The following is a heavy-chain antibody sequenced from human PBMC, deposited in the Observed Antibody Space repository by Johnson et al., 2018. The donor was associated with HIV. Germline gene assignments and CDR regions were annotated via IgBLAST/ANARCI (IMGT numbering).Heavy chain of an antibody. Sequence: QVQLVESGGGLVKPGGSLRLSCAASGFTFSNAGTSWVRQAPGKGLEWVAFLRYDGSNKYYADSVRGRFTISRDKSRNTLYLQMNSLRAEDTAVHYCAREGNYYDSSSHVFDIWGQGTMVTVSS. V-gene: IGHV3-30*02. CDR1: GFTFSNAG. J-gene: IGHJ3*02. CDR2: LRYDGSNK. CDR3: AREGNYYDSSSHVFDI. D-gene: IGHD3-22*01.